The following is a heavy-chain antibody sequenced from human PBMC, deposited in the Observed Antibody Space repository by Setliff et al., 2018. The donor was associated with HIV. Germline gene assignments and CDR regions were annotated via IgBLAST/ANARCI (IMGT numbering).Heavy chain of an antibody. J-gene: IGHJ5*02. V-gene: IGHV4-30-4*08. CDR2: ISDSGNT. CDR1: GDSISSGRYF. Sequence: SETLSLTCNVSGDSISSGRYFWTWIRQPPGKGLEWIGYISDSGNTYYNPSLKSRISISVDPSMNHFSLRMSSVTAADTAMYYCARMGPMGGYSYFRGTQRNWFDPWGQGTLVTVSS. CDR3: ARMGPMGGYSYFRGTQRNWFDP. D-gene: IGHD5-18*01.